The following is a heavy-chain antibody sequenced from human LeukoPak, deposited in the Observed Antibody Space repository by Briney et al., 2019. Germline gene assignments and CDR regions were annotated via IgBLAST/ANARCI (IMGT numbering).Heavy chain of an antibody. Sequence: PVKVSCNASRGTFSSYAISSVRQAPGHELEWMGRIIPILGIANYEQKFKGRVTITADKSTSTAYMEMSSLRSEDTAVYYCARVALTTVTMGRGFRFDAFDIWGQGTMVTVSS. V-gene: IGHV1-69*04. J-gene: IGHJ3*02. CDR1: RGTFSSYA. D-gene: IGHD4-17*01. CDR2: IIPILGIA. CDR3: ARVALTTVTMGRGFRFDAFDI.